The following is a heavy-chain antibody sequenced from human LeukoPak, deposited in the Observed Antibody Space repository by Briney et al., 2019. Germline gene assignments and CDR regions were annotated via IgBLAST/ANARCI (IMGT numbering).Heavy chain of an antibody. J-gene: IGHJ4*02. CDR2: IYYSGST. CDR3: AINLEWLLSSFDY. Sequence: SETLSLTCTVSGGSISSSSYYWGWIRQPPGKGLEWIGSIYYSGSTYYNLSLKSRVTISVDTSKNQFSLKLSSVTAADTAVYYCAINLEWLLSSFDYWGQGTLVTVSS. V-gene: IGHV4-39*01. D-gene: IGHD3-3*01. CDR1: GGSISSSSYY.